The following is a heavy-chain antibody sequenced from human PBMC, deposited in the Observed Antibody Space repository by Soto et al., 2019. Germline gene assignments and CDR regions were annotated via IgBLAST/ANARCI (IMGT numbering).Heavy chain of an antibody. CDR3: ARGNVRGGCLDY. J-gene: IGHJ4*02. Sequence: QVQLVQSGAEERKPGASVKVSCKASGYTFSTYAMHWVRRAPGQSLEWMGWFNGGNGNIKYSQKFEGRVTITTDTAASTAYMELNMLRSEDTAVYYCARGNVRGGCLDYWGQGTLVSAS. D-gene: IGHD3-10*01. V-gene: IGHV1-3*05. CDR1: GYTFSTYA. CDR2: FNGGNGNI.